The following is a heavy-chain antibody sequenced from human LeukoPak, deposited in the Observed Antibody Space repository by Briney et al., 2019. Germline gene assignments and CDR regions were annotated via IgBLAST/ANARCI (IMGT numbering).Heavy chain of an antibody. CDR2: IYHSGST. CDR1: GGSISSGGYY. D-gene: IGHD2-2*02. J-gene: IGHJ5*02. V-gene: IGHV4-30-2*01. Sequence: SETLSLTCTVSGGSISSGGYYWSWIRQPPGKGLEWIGYIYHSGSTYYNPSLKSRVTISVDRSKNQFSLKLSSVTAADTAVYYCARDVGKGYCSSTSCYRGTNWFDPWGQGTLVTVSS. CDR3: ARDVGKGYCSSTSCYRGTNWFDP.